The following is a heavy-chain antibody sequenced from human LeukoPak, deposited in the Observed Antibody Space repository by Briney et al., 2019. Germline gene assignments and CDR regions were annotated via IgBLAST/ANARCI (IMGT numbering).Heavy chain of an antibody. CDR3: AREGSSGWYSYYYMDV. D-gene: IGHD6-19*01. V-gene: IGHV1-2*02. Sequence: ASVKVSCKASGYTFTGYYMHWVRQAPGQGLELMGWINPNSGGTNYEQKFQGRVTMTRDTSISTAYMELSRLRSDDTAVYYCAREGSSGWYSYYYMDVWGKGTTVTISS. CDR2: INPNSGGT. J-gene: IGHJ6*03. CDR1: GYTFTGYY.